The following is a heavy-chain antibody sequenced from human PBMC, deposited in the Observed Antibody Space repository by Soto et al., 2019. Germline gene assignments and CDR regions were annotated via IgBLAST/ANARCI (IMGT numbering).Heavy chain of an antibody. Sequence: VGSLRLSCAASGFTVSSNYMSWVRQAPGKGLEWVSVIYSGGSTYYADSVKGRFTISRDNSKNTLYLQMNSLRAEDTAVYYCARDQLFWSGYSQGYYYYGMDVWGQGTTVTVSS. CDR2: IYSGGST. D-gene: IGHD3-3*01. V-gene: IGHV3-53*01. J-gene: IGHJ6*02. CDR1: GFTVSSNY. CDR3: ARDQLFWSGYSQGYYYYGMDV.